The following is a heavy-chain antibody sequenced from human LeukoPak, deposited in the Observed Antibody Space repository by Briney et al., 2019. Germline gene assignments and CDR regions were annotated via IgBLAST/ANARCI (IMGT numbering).Heavy chain of an antibody. D-gene: IGHD4-23*01. CDR3: ARDHGDYGGYYYGMDV. V-gene: IGHV3-30-3*01. CDR1: GFTFSSYA. Sequence: PGGSLRLSCAASGFTFSSYAMHWVRQAPGKGLEWVAVISYDGSNKYYADSVKGRFTISRDNSKNTLYLQMNSLRVEDTAVYYCARDHGDYGGYYYGMDVWGQGTTVTVSS. CDR2: ISYDGSNK. J-gene: IGHJ6*02.